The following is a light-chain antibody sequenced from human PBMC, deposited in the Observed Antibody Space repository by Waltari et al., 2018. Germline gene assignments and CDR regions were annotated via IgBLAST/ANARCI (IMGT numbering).Light chain of an antibody. CDR2: EVS. J-gene: IGLJ2*01. V-gene: IGLV2-23*02. CDR3: CSYAGSSTYVV. Sequence: QSALTQPASVSGSPGQSITLSCTGTASDVGSYNLSPWYQQRPGKAPKLMICEVSKRPSGVSNRFSGSKSGNTASLTIAGLQAEDEADYYCCSYAGSSTYVVFGGGTKLTVL. CDR1: ASDVGSYNL.